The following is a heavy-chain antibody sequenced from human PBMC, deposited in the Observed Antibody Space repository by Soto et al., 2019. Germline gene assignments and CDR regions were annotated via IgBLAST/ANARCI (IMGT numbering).Heavy chain of an antibody. CDR1: GYTFTIYG. CDR3: AREGPGGYCYGY. J-gene: IGHJ4*02. V-gene: IGHV1-18*04. Sequence: GASVKVSCKASGYTFTIYGISGVPQTPGQGLEWMGWISAYNGNTNYAQKLQGRVTMTTDTSTSTSYMELRSLRSDDTAVYYCAREGPGGYCYGYWGQGTLVTVSS. CDR2: ISAYNGNT. D-gene: IGHD2-21*01.